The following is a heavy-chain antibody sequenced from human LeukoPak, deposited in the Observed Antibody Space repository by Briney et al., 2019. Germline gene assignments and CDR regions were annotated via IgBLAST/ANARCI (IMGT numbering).Heavy chain of an antibody. CDR3: AREPTPFGSGSYPPTGGGYYYMDV. CDR2: IDQDASTI. V-gene: IGHV3-7*01. CDR1: GFTFSKFW. D-gene: IGHD3-10*01. J-gene: IGHJ6*03. Sequence: GGSLRLSCAASGFTFSKFWVSWVRQAPGKGLEWVASIDQDASTIRYVDSVRGRFTISRDNAKNSLFLQMDSLRVEDTAFYYCAREPTPFGSGSYPPTGGGYYYMDVWGKGTTVTISS.